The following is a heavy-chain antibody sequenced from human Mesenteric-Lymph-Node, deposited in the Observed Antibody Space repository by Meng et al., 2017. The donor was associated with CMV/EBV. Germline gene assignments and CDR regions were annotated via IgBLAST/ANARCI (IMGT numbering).Heavy chain of an antibody. V-gene: IGHV3-66*02. J-gene: IGHJ6*02. CDR3: ARDLLVPHTLYYYYGMDV. Sequence: GGSLRLSCAASGFTVSSNYMSWVRQAPGKGLEWASVIYSGGSTYYADSVKGRFTISRDNSKNTLYLQMNSLRAEDTAVYYCARDLLVPHTLYYYYGMDVWGQGTTVTVSS. CDR2: IYSGGST. CDR1: GFTVSSNY. D-gene: IGHD3-9*01.